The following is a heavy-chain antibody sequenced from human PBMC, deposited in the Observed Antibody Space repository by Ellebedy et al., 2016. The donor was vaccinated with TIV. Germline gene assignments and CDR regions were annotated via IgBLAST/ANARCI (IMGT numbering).Heavy chain of an antibody. CDR2: ISAYNGNT. V-gene: IGHV1-18*04. Sequence: ASVKVSXXASGYTFTSYGISWVRQAPGQGLEWMGWISAYNGNTNYAQKLQGRVTMTTDTSTSTAYMELRSLRSDDTAVYYCARDRLVGAKYYYYGMDVWGQGTTVTVSS. D-gene: IGHD1-26*01. CDR3: ARDRLVGAKYYYYGMDV. J-gene: IGHJ6*02. CDR1: GYTFTSYG.